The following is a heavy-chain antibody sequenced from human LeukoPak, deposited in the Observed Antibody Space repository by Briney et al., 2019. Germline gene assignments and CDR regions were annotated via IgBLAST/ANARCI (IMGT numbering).Heavy chain of an antibody. V-gene: IGHV4-59*12. CDR1: GGCISSYY. CDR2: TYYSGST. D-gene: IGHD2-2*01. J-gene: IGHJ6*03. Sequence: PSETLSLTCTVSGGCISSYYWNWIRQPPGRGLEWIGCTYYSGSTNSNPSLKSRVTISVSTSKNQVSLKLSSVTAADTAVYYCASGSSWDYYYYYYMDVWGKGTTVTVSS. CDR3: ASGSSWDYYYYYYMDV.